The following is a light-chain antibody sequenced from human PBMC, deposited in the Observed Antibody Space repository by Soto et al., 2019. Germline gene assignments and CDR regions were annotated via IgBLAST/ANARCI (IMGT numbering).Light chain of an antibody. CDR1: QYINTR. Sequence: PVERVTLSCRASQYINTRLAWYQHRPGQAPRLLIYQTSIRAAGIPARFSASGTGTDFTLTISDVQPEDFAVYYCHQRQSWPRTFGQGTKVDIK. CDR2: QTS. J-gene: IGKJ1*01. CDR3: HQRQSWPRT. V-gene: IGKV3-11*01.